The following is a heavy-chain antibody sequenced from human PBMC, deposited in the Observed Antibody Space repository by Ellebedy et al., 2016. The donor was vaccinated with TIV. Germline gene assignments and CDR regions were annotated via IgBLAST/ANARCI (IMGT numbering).Heavy chain of an antibody. V-gene: IGHV4-4*02. Sequence: GSLRLSCAASGFTFSSYAMSWVRQTPGKGLEWIGEIYHSGSTNYNPSLKSRVSISVDKSKNQFSLKLSSVTAADTAVYYCASWFYPRGPSVLQYYFDYWGQGTLVTVSS. J-gene: IGHJ4*02. CDR2: IYHSGST. CDR3: ASWFYPRGPSVLQYYFDY. CDR1: GFTFSSYAM. D-gene: IGHD4-11*01.